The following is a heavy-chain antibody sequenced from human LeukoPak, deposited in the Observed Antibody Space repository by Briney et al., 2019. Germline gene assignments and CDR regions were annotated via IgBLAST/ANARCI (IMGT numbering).Heavy chain of an antibody. V-gene: IGHV4-59*01. D-gene: IGHD3-10*01. J-gene: IGHJ6*03. CDR1: GGSISSYY. Sequence: SETLSLTCTVSGGSISSYYWSWIRQPPGKGLEWIGYIYYSGSTNYNPSLKSRVTISVDTSKNQFSLKLSSVTAADTAVYYCARVGYGSGIPYYYYYMDVWGKGTTVTVSS. CDR2: IYYSGST. CDR3: ARVGYGSGIPYYYYYMDV.